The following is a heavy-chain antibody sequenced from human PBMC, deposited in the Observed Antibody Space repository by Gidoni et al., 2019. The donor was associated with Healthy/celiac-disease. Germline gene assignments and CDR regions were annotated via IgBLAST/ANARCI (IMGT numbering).Heavy chain of an antibody. D-gene: IGHD5-18*01. CDR2: IYSGGST. V-gene: IGHV3-53*01. J-gene: IGHJ3*02. CDR1: GFTVSSNY. CDR3: ARDNGYSYGYYDAFDI. Sequence: EVQLVESGGGLIKPGGSLRLSCSAYGFTVSSNYMSWVRQAPGKGLEWASVIYSGGSTYYADSVKGRFTISRDNSKNTLYLQMNSLRAEDTAVYYCARDNGYSYGYYDAFDIWGQGTMVTVSS.